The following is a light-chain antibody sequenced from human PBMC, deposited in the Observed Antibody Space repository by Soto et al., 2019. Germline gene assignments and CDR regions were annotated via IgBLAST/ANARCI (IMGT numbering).Light chain of an antibody. J-gene: IGKJ5*01. V-gene: IGKV3-15*01. CDR1: QSVSSN. CDR3: QQYNYWPPKIT. Sequence: EIVVTQSPGTLSVSPGERATLSCRASQSVSSNLAWYQQKTGQAPRLLIYGASTRATGIPARFSGSGSGTEFTLTISSLQSEDFAVYYCQQYNYWPPKITFGQGTRLEI. CDR2: GAS.